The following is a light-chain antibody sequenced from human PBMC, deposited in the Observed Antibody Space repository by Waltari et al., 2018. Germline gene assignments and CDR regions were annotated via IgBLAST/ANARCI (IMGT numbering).Light chain of an antibody. J-gene: IGLJ2*01. V-gene: IGLV1-40*01. CDR2: GNT. CDR1: SSNIGAGYD. Sequence: QSVLTQPPSVSGAPGQRVTISCAGSSSNIGAGYDVNWYHQLPGTAPKLLILGNTNRPSGVPDRFSGSKSGTSASLAITGLQAEDEAYYYCQSYDSGLSGSVFGGGTKVTVL. CDR3: QSYDSGLSGSV.